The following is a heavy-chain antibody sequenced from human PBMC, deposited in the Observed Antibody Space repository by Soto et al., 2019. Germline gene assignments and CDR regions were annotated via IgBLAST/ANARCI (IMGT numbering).Heavy chain of an antibody. CDR3: ARIRALSDFWSGYEVFDI. CDR1: GYTFINYY. J-gene: IGHJ3*02. Sequence: GASVKVSCKASGYTFINYYIHWVRQAPGQGLEWMAIINPMGGSTNYAQKFQGRVTMTRDTSTSTVYMELSSLRSEDTAVYYCARIRALSDFWSGYEVFDIWGQGTMVTVSS. CDR2: INPMGGST. D-gene: IGHD3-3*01. V-gene: IGHV1-46*03.